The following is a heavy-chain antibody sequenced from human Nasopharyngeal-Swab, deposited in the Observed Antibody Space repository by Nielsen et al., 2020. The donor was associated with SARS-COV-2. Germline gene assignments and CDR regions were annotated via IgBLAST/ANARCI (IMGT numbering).Heavy chain of an antibody. D-gene: IGHD3-3*01. CDR1: GGSISSYY. V-gene: IGHV4-59*01. Sequence: GSLRLSCTVSGGSISSYYWSWIRQPPGKGLEWIGYIYYSGSTNYNPSLKSRVTISVDTSKNQVSLKLSSVTAADTAVYYCARVGYDFWSGSPYNWFDPWGQGTLVTVSS. CDR2: IYYSGST. J-gene: IGHJ5*02. CDR3: ARVGYDFWSGSPYNWFDP.